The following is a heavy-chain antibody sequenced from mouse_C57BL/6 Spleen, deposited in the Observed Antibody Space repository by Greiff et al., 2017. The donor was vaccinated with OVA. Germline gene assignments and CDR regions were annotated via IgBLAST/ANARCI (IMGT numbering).Heavy chain of an antibody. CDR1: GYTFTSYW. CDR2: IDPSDSYT. D-gene: IGHD2-5*01. J-gene: IGHJ2*01. Sequence: QVQLQQPGAELVRPGTSVKLSCKASGYTFTSYWMHWVKQRPGQGLEWIGVIDPSDSYTNYNQKFKGKATLTVDTSSSTAYMQLSRLTSEDSAVYYCARRRGYSNLDYWGKGTTLTVSS. CDR3: ARRRGYSNLDY. V-gene: IGHV1-59*01.